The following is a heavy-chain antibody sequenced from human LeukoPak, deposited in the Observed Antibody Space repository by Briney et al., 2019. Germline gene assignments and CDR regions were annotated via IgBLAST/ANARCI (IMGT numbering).Heavy chain of an antibody. CDR2: IYYSGST. CDR3: ARRRTGGSYLDAFDI. V-gene: IGHV4-39*07. D-gene: IGHD1-26*01. CDR1: GGSISSSSCY. Sequence: SETLSLTCTVSGGSISSSSCYWGWIRQSPGKGLEWIGSIYYSGSTYYNPSLKSRVTISVDTSKNQFSLNLNSVTAADTAVYYCARRRTGGSYLDAFDIWGQGTMVTVSS. J-gene: IGHJ3*02.